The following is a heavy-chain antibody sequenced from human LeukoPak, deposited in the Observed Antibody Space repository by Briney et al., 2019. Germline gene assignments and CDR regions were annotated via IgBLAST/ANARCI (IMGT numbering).Heavy chain of an antibody. D-gene: IGHD5-18*01. V-gene: IGHV3-7*01. CDR1: GFTFSSYW. J-gene: IGHJ6*03. CDR3: ARDPPYCSYGYHYYMDV. Sequence: GGSLRLSCAASGFTFSSYWMSWVRQAPGKGLEWVANIKQDGSEKYYVDSVKGRFTISRDNAKNSLYLQMNSLRAEDTAVYYCARDPPYCSYGYHYYMDVWGKGTTVTVSS. CDR2: IKQDGSEK.